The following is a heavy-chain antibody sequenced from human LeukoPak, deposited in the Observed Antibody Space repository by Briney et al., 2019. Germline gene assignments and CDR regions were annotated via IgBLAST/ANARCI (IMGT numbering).Heavy chain of an antibody. CDR1: GYTFTGYY. V-gene: IGHV1-2*02. Sequence: ASVKVSCKASGYTFTGYYMHWVRQAPGQGLEWMGWINPNSGGTNYAQKFQGRVTMTRDTSISTAYMELSRLRSDDTAVYYCARDIQMPSSGCPHFDPWGQGTLVTVSS. CDR3: ARDIQMPSSGCPHFDP. CDR2: INPNSGGT. D-gene: IGHD6-19*01. J-gene: IGHJ5*02.